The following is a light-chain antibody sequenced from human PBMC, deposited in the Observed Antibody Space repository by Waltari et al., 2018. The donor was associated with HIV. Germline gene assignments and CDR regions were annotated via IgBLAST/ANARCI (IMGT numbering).Light chain of an antibody. CDR2: DSN. J-gene: IGLJ2*01. Sequence: QPVVTQEPSLTVSPGGTVILTCASSACVVNRGHCPYWFQQRPGQAPQTLIFDSNNRYPWTPARFTGSFLGGKAALTLTGAQPEDDADYYCLLSYDGDVVFGGGTKLTVL. CDR1: ACVVNRGHC. V-gene: IGLV7-46*01. CDR3: LLSYDGDVV.